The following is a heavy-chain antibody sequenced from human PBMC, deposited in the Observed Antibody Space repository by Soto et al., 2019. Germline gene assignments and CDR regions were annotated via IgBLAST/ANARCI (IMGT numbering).Heavy chain of an antibody. V-gene: IGHV4-4*02. CDR3: ARSPWYFTISSLDP. J-gene: IGHJ5*02. CDR2: IYHTGIT. Sequence: KTSETLSLTCAVSGDSISSVNWWSWVRQSPGQGLEWIGDIYHTGITNYNPSLQSRVTISVDKSKNEFSLNLTSVTAADTAVYYCARSPWYFTISSLDPWGQGTLVTVSS. D-gene: IGHD2-8*01. CDR1: GDSISSVNW.